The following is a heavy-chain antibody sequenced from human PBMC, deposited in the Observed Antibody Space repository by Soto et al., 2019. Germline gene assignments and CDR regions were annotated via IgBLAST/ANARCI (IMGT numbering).Heavy chain of an antibody. D-gene: IGHD6-13*01. CDR3: ARTYSSSWSPFDY. Sequence: PSETLSLTCGVYGGSFSGYYWSWIRQPPGKGLEWIGEINQSGSTNYNPSLKSRVTISVDTSKNQFSLKLSSVTAADTAVYYCARTYSSSWSPFDYWGQGTLVTVSS. J-gene: IGHJ4*02. CDR2: INQSGST. CDR1: GGSFSGYY. V-gene: IGHV4-34*01.